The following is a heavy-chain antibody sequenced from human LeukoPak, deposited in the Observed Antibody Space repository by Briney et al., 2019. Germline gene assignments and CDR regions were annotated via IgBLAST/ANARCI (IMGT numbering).Heavy chain of an antibody. CDR1: GGSFSGYY. CDR2: INHSGST. J-gene: IGHJ4*02. D-gene: IGHD4-11*01. Sequence: SETLSLTCAVYGGSFSGYYWSWIRQPPGKGLEWIGEINHSGSTNYNPSLNSRVTMSIATSKNQFSLKLTSVTAADTAVYYCARRTTVTWIYFDYWGQGTLVTVSS. V-gene: IGHV4-34*01. CDR3: ARRTTVTWIYFDY.